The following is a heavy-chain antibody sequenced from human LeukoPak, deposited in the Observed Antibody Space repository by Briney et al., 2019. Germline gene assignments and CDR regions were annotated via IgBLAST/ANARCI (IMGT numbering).Heavy chain of an antibody. D-gene: IGHD6-19*01. CDR3: AKSLATGWYVNAY. Sequence: PGGSLRLSCAASGFTFRSYAMSWVRQAPGKGLEWVSISSNSGSSTHYAGSVKGRFTISRDNSKDTLYLQMSSLRVEDTAVYYCAKSLATGWYVNAYWGQGTLVTVSS. J-gene: IGHJ4*02. CDR2: SSNSGSST. V-gene: IGHV3-23*01. CDR1: GFTFRSYA.